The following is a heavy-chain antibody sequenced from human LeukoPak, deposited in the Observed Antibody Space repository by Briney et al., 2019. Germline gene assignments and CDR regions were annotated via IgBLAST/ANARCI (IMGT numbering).Heavy chain of an antibody. Sequence: PSETLSLTCTVSGGSVSSGSYYWSWIRQPPGKGLEWIGYIYYSGSTNYNPSLKSRVTISVDTSKNQFSLKLSSVTAADTAVYYCARSGLGAPLDWGQGTQASVSS. D-gene: IGHD1-26*01. CDR3: ARSGLGAPLD. V-gene: IGHV4-61*01. J-gene: IGHJ4*02. CDR1: GGSVSSGSYY. CDR2: IYYSGST.